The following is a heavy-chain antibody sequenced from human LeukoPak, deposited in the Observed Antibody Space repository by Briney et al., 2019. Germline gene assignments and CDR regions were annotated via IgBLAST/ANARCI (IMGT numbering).Heavy chain of an antibody. CDR3: ARRVPAAWNWLDP. CDR2: IYYSGST. V-gene: IGHV4-39*07. J-gene: IGHJ5*02. CDR1: GGSISSSSYY. D-gene: IGHD2-2*01. Sequence: SETLSLTCTVSGGSISSSSYYWGWIRQPPGKGLEWIGSIYYSGSTYYNPSLKSRVTISVDTSKNQFSLKLSSVTAADTAVYYCARRVPAAWNWLDPWGQGTLVTVSS.